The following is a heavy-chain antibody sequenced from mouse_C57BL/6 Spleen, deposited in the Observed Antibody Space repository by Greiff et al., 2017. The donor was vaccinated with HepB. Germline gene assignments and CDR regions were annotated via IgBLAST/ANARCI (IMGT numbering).Heavy chain of an antibody. V-gene: IGHV1-81*01. CDR1: GYTFTSYG. D-gene: IGHD2-5*01. J-gene: IGHJ4*01. CDR2: IYPRSGNT. CDR3: APYSNYGDYAMDY. Sequence: VQLQQSGAELARPGASVKLSCKASGYTFTSYGISWVKQRTGQGLEWIGEIYPRSGNTYYNEKCKGKATLTADKSSSTAYMELRSLTSEDSAVYFCAPYSNYGDYAMDYWGQGTSVTVSS.